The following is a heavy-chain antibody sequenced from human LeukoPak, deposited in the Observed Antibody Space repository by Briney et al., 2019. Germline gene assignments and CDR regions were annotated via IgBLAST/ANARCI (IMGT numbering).Heavy chain of an antibody. D-gene: IGHD3-10*01. V-gene: IGHV4-4*07. CDR3: ARAPYYASGPYSFDY. Sequence: TSETLSLTCTVSGGSISNFYWSWIRQPAGKGPEWIGRLNTSGSTKYNSSLKSRVTMSVDTSKNQFSLKLSSVTAADTAVYYCARAPYYASGPYSFDYWGQGTLVAVSS. CDR1: GGSISNFY. J-gene: IGHJ4*02. CDR2: LNTSGST.